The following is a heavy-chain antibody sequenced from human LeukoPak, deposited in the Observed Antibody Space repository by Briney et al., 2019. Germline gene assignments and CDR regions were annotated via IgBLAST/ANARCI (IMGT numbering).Heavy chain of an antibody. V-gene: IGHV1-8*01. J-gene: IGHJ4*02. CDR2: MNPNSGNT. Sequence: ASVKVSCKASGYTFTSYDINWVRQATGQGLEWMGWMNPNSGNTGYAQKFQGRDTMTRNTSISTAYMELSSLRSEDTAVYYCARTLLYGSGTPPDYWGQGTLVTVSS. CDR3: ARTLLYGSGTPPDY. D-gene: IGHD3-10*01. CDR1: GYTFTSYD.